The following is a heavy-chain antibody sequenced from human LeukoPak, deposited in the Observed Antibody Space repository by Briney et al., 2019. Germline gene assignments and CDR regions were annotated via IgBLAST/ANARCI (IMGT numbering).Heavy chain of an antibody. D-gene: IGHD2-2*03. CDR3: ARGTGYCLDP. CDR1: GFTISTYE. CDR2: ISTSGSTI. V-gene: IGHV3-48*03. J-gene: IGHJ5*02. Sequence: GGSLRLSCAASGFTISTYEMNWVRQAPGKGLEWVSYISTSGSTIYYADSVKGRFTISRDNAKNSLYLQMNSLRAEDTAIYYCARGTGYCLDPWGQGTLVTVSS.